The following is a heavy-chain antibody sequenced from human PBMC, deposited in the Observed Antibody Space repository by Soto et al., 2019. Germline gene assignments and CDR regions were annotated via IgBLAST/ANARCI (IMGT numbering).Heavy chain of an antibody. V-gene: IGHV4-61*01. J-gene: IGHJ3*02. CDR3: ARDRRYGSGSYAFDI. CDR2: IYYSGST. Sequence: QVQLQESGPGLVKPSETLSLTCTVSGGSVSSGSYYWSWIRQPPGKGLEWIGYIYYSGSTNYNPSLKSRVTISVDTSKNQFSLKLSSVTAADTAVYYCARDRRYGSGSYAFDIWGQGTMVTVSS. D-gene: IGHD3-10*01. CDR1: GGSVSSGSYY.